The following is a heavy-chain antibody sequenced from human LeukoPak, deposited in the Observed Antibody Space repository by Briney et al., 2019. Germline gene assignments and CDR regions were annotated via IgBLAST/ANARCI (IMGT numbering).Heavy chain of an antibody. V-gene: IGHV1-8*01. CDR3: ARGGFGELH. CDR1: GCDFSSFD. J-gene: IGHJ4*02. CDR2: VNPNSGNT. Sequence: ASVKVSCKASGCDFSSFDVNWVRQAPGQGLECMGWVNPNSGNTGYAQKFQGRVTMTRDTSISTAYMELSNLRSEDTAVYYCARGGFGELHWGQGTLVTVSS. D-gene: IGHD3-10*01.